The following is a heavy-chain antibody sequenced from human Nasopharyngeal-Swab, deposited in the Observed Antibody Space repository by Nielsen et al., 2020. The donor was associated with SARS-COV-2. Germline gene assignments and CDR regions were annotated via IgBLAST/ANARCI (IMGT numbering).Heavy chain of an antibody. V-gene: IGHV3-7*01. CDR3: ARHYDFWSGYYNSHFYGMDV. Sequence: GGSLRLSCAASGFTFSSYWMTWVRQAPEKGLEWVANIKHDGSAKYYADSVKGRFTISRDNAKSSLHLQTNSLRAEDTAVYYCARHYDFWSGYYNSHFYGMDVWGQGTTVTVSS. D-gene: IGHD3-3*01. J-gene: IGHJ6*02. CDR2: IKHDGSAK. CDR1: GFTFSSYW.